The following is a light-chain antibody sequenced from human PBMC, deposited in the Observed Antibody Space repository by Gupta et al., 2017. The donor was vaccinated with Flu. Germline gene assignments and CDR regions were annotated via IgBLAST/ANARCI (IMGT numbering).Light chain of an antibody. CDR1: SGSVSTSYY. CDR3: VLYMGSGIAWV. Sequence: VTITCGWSSGSVSTSYYPSWYQQTPGQAPRTLIYSTNTRSSGVPDRFSGAILGNKAALTITGAQAEDESDYYCVLYMGSGIAWVFGGGTKLTVL. J-gene: IGLJ3*02. CDR2: STN. V-gene: IGLV8-61*01.